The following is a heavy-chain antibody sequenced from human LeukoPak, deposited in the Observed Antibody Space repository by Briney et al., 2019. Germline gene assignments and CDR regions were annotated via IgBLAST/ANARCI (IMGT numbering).Heavy chain of an antibody. CDR1: GFTLSHYA. CDR2: ICVGGGST. V-gene: IGHV3-23*01. J-gene: IGHJ4*02. CDR3: AKGHRYCTSGNCNSAVDY. Sequence: PGGSLRLSCSMSGFTLSHYAMSWVRQAPGKGLEWVSTICVGGGSTDYTDSVQGRFTISTDNSENTLYLQMNRLGAEDTAVYYCAKGHRYCTSGNCNSAVDYWGQGTLVTVSS. D-gene: IGHD2-15*01.